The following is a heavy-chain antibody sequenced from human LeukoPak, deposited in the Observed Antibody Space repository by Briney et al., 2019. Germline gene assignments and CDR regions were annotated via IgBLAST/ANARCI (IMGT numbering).Heavy chain of an antibody. CDR2: IDDSGST. V-gene: IGHV4-39*01. J-gene: IGHJ3*02. D-gene: IGHD5-24*01. Sequence: PSETLSLTCTVFGDSISSSGYSWGWFRQPPGRGLEWVASIDDSGSTYSNPSLRSRVTISVDTAKSKVSLTLRSVSGSDTAVYYCARVDVECDAFDIWGQGTMVTVSS. CDR1: GDSISSSGYS. CDR3: ARVDVECDAFDI.